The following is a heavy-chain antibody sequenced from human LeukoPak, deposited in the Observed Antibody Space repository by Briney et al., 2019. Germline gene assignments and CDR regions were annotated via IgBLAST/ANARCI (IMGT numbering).Heavy chain of an antibody. CDR2: IKQDGSEK. D-gene: IGHD6-13*01. Sequence: GSLRLSCAGSGFTFSNYWMSWVRQAPGKGLEWVANIKQDGSEKYYVDSVKGRFTISRDNAKNSLYLQMNSLRAEDTAVYYCARIGYSSSSFDYWGQGTLVTVSS. V-gene: IGHV3-7*01. CDR1: GFTFSNYW. J-gene: IGHJ4*02. CDR3: ARIGYSSSSFDY.